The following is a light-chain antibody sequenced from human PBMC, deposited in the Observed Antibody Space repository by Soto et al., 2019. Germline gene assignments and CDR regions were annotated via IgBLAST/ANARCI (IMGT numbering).Light chain of an antibody. J-gene: IGLJ2*01. CDR2: EVS. V-gene: IGLV2-14*01. CDR1: SSDVGGYNF. Sequence: QSALTQPASVSGSPGQSITISCTGTSSDVGGYNFVSWYQHHPGKAPKLIIYEVSNRPSGVSNRFSASMSGNTASLTISGLQAEDEADYYCSSYTNSSTLVGFGGGTKLTVL. CDR3: SSYTNSSTLVG.